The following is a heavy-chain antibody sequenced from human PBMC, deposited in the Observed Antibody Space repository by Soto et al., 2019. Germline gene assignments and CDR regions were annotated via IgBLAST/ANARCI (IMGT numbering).Heavy chain of an antibody. CDR2: ISSTGSNK. V-gene: IGHV3-30-3*01. J-gene: IGHJ4*02. Sequence: QVQLVETGGGVVQPGRSLRLSCAASGFIFSSYSIHWVRHAPGKGLEWVAVISSTGSNKYFADSVKGRFTVSRDTSKKTAYLQMNSVRAEDTSVYYCARDQNDYVWALDYWGQGTLVTVSS. CDR3: ARDQNDYVWALDY. D-gene: IGHD3-16*01. CDR1: GFIFSSYS.